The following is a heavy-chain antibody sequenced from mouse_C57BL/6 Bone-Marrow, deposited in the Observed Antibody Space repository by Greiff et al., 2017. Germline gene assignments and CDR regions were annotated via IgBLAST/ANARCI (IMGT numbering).Heavy chain of an antibody. CDR2: IYPGIGSP. Sequence: QVQLQQSGAELVKPGASVQMSCKASGYTFTSYWITWVKQRPGQGLEWTGVIYPGIGSPNYNEKFKSKATLTVDTSSSAASMHLSSLTSEDSAVYYCARPYYGNYWYYDVRGTGTTVT. J-gene: IGHJ1*03. V-gene: IGHV1-55*01. CDR3: ARPYYGNYWYYDV. D-gene: IGHD2-10*01. CDR1: GYTFTSYW.